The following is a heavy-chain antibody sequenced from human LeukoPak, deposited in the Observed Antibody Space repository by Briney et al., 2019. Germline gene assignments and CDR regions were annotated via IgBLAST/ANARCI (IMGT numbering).Heavy chain of an antibody. CDR2: IDGGSGNT. D-gene: IGHD5-12*01. V-gene: IGHV1-3*03. J-gene: IGHJ4*02. CDR3: ARGSTVDTVATPLKY. Sequence: ASVKVSCKASGYTFIDYTMHWLRQAPGQRLDWMGWIDGGSGNTKYSPEFQGRVTMTRDTSTSTVYMELSSLRSEDTAVYYCARGSTVDTVATPLKYWGQGTMVTVSS. CDR1: GYTFIDYT.